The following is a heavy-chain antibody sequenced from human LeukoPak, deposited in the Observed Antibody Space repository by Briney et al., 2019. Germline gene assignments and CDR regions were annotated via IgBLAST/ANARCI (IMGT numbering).Heavy chain of an antibody. CDR2: ISAYNGNT. J-gene: IGHJ4*02. V-gene: IGHV1-18*01. Sequence: GASVKVSCKASGYTFTSYGISWVRQAPGQGLEWMGWISAYNGNTNYAQKLQGRVTMTTDTSTSTAYMELRSLRSDDTAVYYCARPREYYDSSGYLGILYYFDYWGQGTLVTVSS. CDR3: ARPREYYDSSGYLGILYYFDY. D-gene: IGHD3-22*01. CDR1: GYTFTSYG.